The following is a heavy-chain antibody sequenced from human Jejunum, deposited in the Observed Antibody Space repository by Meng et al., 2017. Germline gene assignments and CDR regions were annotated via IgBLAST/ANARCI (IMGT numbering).Heavy chain of an antibody. CDR3: ARHDERAFTVTAFES. D-gene: IGHD2-21*02. CDR2: INHSGST. V-gene: IGHV4-34*01. CDR1: GGSFSGYY. J-gene: IGHJ4*02. Sequence: QVQLQQWGAGLLKPSETLSLTCAVHGGSFSGYYWSWIRQSPGKGLEWIGEINHSGSTNYNPSLQSRVSISVDRSKSQFSLQLTSLTATDTAVYYCARHDERAFTVTAFESWGQGVLVTVSS.